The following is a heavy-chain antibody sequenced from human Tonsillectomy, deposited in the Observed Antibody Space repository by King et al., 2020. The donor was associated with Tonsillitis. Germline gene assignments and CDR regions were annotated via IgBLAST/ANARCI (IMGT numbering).Heavy chain of an antibody. CDR1: GFTFSSYA. J-gene: IGHJ5*02. CDR2: ILLDGSNK. D-gene: IGHD3-22*01. Sequence: VQLVESGGGVVQPGRSLRLSCAASGFTFSSYAIHWVLQAPGKGLEWGSVILLDGSNKYYADAVKGRFTISRDNSKNTLYLQMNSLRAEDTAVYYCAREVLYYDDSSGYYSNWFDPWGQGTLVTVSS. CDR3: AREVLYYDDSSGYYSNWFDP. V-gene: IGHV3-30-3*01.